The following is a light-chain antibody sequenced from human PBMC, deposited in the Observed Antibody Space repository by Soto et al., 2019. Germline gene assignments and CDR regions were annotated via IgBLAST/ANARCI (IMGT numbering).Light chain of an antibody. J-gene: IGLJ3*02. Sequence: QPVLTQPASVSESPGQSITISCTGTNNDVGNYKLVSWFQHHLGKAPKLIIYEGTKRPSGVSNRFSASQSGNTASLTISGLQAEDEADYYCYSYAGTSTGVFGGGTKLSVL. CDR2: EGT. CDR1: NNDVGNYKL. V-gene: IGLV2-23*01. CDR3: YSYAGTSTGV.